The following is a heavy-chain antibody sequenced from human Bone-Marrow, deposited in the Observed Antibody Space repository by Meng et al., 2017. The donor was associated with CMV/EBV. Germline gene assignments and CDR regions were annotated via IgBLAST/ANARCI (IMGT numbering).Heavy chain of an antibody. D-gene: IGHD5-24*01. CDR1: GFTFSSYA. J-gene: IGHJ4*02. V-gene: IGHV3-30*04. CDR2: ISYDGSNK. CDR3: ASHNLGYRY. Sequence: GGSLRLSCAASGFTFSSYAMHWVRQAPGKGLEWVAVISYDGSNKYYADSVKGRFTISRDNSKNTLYLQMNSLRAEDTAVYYCASHNLGYRYWGQGTLVTVSS.